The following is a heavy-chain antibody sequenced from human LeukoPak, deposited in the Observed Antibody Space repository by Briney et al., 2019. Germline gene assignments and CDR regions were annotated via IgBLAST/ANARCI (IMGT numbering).Heavy chain of an antibody. CDR2: IKPDGSDR. CDR3: ARGGHRQKEF. J-gene: IGHJ4*02. Sequence: GGSLRLSCAASGFTFSNYWMTWVRQSPGKGLEWVAIIKPDGSDRYSVDSEKGRFTVSRDNAKNSLYLQMSSLRAEDTVVYYCARGGHRQKEFWGQGTLVTVSS. CDR1: GFTFSNYW. V-gene: IGHV3-7*01. D-gene: IGHD3-10*01.